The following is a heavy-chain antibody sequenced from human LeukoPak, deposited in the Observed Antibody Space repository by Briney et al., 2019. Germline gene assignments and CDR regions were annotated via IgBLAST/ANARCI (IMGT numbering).Heavy chain of an antibody. CDR3: ARRMDYYDSSGYYVNAFDI. CDR2: IYYSGST. J-gene: IGHJ3*02. Sequence: SETLSLTCTVSGGSISGYYWNWIRQPPGKGLEWIGYIYYSGSTNYNPSLKSRVTISVDTSKNQFSLKLSSVTAADTAVYYCARRMDYYDSSGYYVNAFDIWGQGTMVTVSS. V-gene: IGHV4-59*08. CDR1: GGSISGYY. D-gene: IGHD3-22*01.